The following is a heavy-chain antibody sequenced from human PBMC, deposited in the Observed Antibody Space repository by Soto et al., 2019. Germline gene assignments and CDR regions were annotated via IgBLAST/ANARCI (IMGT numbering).Heavy chain of an antibody. CDR3: AMRRRGGSQGLFAY. V-gene: IGHV1-8*01. Sequence: ASVKVSCKASGYTFTSYDINWGRQATGQGIEWMGWMNPNSGNTGYAQKFQGRVTMTRNTSISTAYMELSSLRSEDTAVYYCAMRRRGGSQGLFAYWAQGSLVTVS. D-gene: IGHD6-25*01. J-gene: IGHJ4*02. CDR2: MNPNSGNT. CDR1: GYTFTSYD.